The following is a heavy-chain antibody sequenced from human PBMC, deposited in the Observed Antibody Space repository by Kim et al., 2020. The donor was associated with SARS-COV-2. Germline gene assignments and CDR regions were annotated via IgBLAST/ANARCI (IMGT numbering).Heavy chain of an antibody. V-gene: IGHV3-48*02. J-gene: IGHJ4*02. D-gene: IGHD4-17*01. Sequence: GGSLRLSCAASGFTFSSYSMNWVRQAPGKGLEWVSYISSSSSTIYYADSVKGRFTISRDNAKNSLYLQMNSLRDEDTAVYYCARDPPFDYGDYRYCFDYWGQGTLVTVSS. CDR2: ISSSSSTI. CDR3: ARDPPFDYGDYRYCFDY. CDR1: GFTFSSYS.